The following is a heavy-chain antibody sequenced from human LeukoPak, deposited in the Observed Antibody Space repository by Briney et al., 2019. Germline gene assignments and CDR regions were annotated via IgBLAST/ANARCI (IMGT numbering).Heavy chain of an antibody. Sequence: SETLSLTCTVSGGSISDFYWSWIRQPPGNGLERIAYIYSTGDRNYNPSLKSRVTISVDTSRNQFSLQMNSLTAADTAVYYCARQPIGRYGFDVWGQGTTVTVSS. CDR1: GGSISDFY. V-gene: IGHV4-59*08. CDR2: IYSTGDR. D-gene: IGHD1-26*01. CDR3: ARQPIGRYGFDV. J-gene: IGHJ3*01.